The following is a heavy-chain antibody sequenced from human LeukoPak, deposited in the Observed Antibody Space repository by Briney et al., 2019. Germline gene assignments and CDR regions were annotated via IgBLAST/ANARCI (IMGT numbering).Heavy chain of an antibody. Sequence: GGSLRLSCAASGFTFDDYGMSWVRQAPGKGLEWVSGINWNGGSTGYAESIMGRFTITRNNAMNSLYLHMNSLRAEDTALYYCARGGTAIVGDAFDIWGQGTMVTVSS. CDR3: ARGGTAIVGDAFDI. CDR1: GFTFDDYG. J-gene: IGHJ3*02. V-gene: IGHV3-20*04. D-gene: IGHD5-18*01. CDR2: INWNGGST.